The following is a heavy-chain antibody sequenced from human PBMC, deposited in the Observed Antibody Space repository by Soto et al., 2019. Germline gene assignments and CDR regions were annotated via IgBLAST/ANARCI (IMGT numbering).Heavy chain of an antibody. J-gene: IGHJ4*02. V-gene: IGHV3-33*01. CDR3: ARDGVGNTVVCGVFDY. CDR2: IRLDGSNI. D-gene: IGHD1-26*01. Sequence: KGLEWVAVIRLDGSNIYYADSVTGRFTISRDNSKNTLYLQMDSLRAEDTAVYYCARDGVGNTVVCGVFDYWGQGALVTV.